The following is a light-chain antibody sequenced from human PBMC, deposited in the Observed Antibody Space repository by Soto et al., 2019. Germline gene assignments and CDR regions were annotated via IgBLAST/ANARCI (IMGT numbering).Light chain of an antibody. J-gene: IGKJ2*01. Sequence: DIQMTQSPSTLSASVGDRVTITCRASQSISSWLAWYQQKPGKAPKLLIYDASSLESGVPSRFSGSGSGTEFTLTISSLQPDDFATYYCQQYNSYSHTFGQGPKLEIK. CDR1: QSISSW. CDR3: QQYNSYSHT. CDR2: DAS. V-gene: IGKV1-5*01.